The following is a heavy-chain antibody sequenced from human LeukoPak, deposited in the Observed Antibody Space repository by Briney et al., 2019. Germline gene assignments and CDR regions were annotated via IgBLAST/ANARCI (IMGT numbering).Heavy chain of an antibody. J-gene: IGHJ4*02. V-gene: IGHV3-23*01. Sequence: PGGSLRLSCAASGFTFSIYAMSWVRRAPGKGLEWVSAISGRGTTYYADSLKGRFTVSRDNSKNTLYLQMNSLRAEDTAVYYCAKDPMVRGSTYDYWGQGTLVTVSS. D-gene: IGHD3-10*01. CDR2: ISGRGTT. CDR3: AKDPMVRGSTYDY. CDR1: GFTFSIYA.